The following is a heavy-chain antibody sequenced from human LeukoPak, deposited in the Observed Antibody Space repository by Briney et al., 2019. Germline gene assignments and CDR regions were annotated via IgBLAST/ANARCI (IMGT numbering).Heavy chain of an antibody. CDR2: INPKTGDT. Sequence: GASVKVSCKTSGYSFIAYYIHWVRQATGQGLEWMGWINPKTGDTRYAQKLRGRVTMTRDTSVSTAYMDLSGLRSDDTAVYFCARDGYRNELDHWGRGTRVTVSS. V-gene: IGHV1-2*02. J-gene: IGHJ4*02. CDR1: GYSFIAYY. CDR3: ARDGYRNELDH. D-gene: IGHD5-24*01.